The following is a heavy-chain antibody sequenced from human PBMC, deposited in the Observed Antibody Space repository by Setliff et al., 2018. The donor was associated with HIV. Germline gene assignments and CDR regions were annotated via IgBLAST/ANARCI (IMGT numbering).Heavy chain of an antibody. V-gene: IGHV4-34*01. CDR2: INHSGST. J-gene: IGHJ4*02. CDR1: NGSFSGYY. CDR3: ASLMYYYGSGSYKVFDY. D-gene: IGHD3-10*01. Sequence: SETLSLTCAVYNGSFSGYYWTWIRQPPGKGLEWIGEINHSGSTNYNPSLKSRVTISVDTSKNQFSLKLSSVTAADTAVYYCASLMYYYGSGSYKVFDYWGQGTLVTVSS.